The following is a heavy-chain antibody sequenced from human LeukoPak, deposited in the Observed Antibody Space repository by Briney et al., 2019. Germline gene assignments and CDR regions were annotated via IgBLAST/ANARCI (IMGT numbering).Heavy chain of an antibody. CDR1: GFTFSSYG. CDR3: AKAETWIQLWLLGY. V-gene: IGHV3-30*02. D-gene: IGHD5-18*01. J-gene: IGHJ4*02. CDR2: IWYDGSNK. Sequence: GGSLRLSCAASGFTFSSYGMHWVRQAPGKGLEWVAVIWYDGSNKYYADSVKGRFTISRDNSKNTLYLQMNSLRAEDTAVYYCAKAETWIQLWLLGYWGQGTLVTVSS.